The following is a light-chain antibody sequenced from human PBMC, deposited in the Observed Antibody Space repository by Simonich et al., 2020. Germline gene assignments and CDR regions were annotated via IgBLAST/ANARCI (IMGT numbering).Light chain of an antibody. Sequence: SYELTQPSSVSVSPGQTARITCTGDVLAKKYARGFKQKPGQAPVLGIYKDSERPSGIPERFSGSSSGTTVTLTISGAQVEDEADYYCYSAADNNRVFGGGTKLTVL. CDR1: VLAKKY. CDR2: KDS. V-gene: IGLV3-27*01. CDR3: YSAADNNRV. J-gene: IGLJ3*02.